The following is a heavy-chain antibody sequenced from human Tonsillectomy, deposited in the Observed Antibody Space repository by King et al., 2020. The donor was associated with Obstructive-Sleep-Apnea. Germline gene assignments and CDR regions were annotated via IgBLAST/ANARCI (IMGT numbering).Heavy chain of an antibody. J-gene: IGHJ4*02. CDR1: GGSISRGDFC. CDR3: ARGGFYYDSSGFYTYFDY. V-gene: IGHV4-31*01. CDR2: VCSSENT. Sequence: VQLQESSPGLVKPSQTLSLTCTVSGGSISRGDFCWGWIRQHPGKGLEWIGYVCSSENTYFHPSLNSQVTISVDPSENQFSLKLSSVTVADTAVYYCARGGFYYDSSGFYTYFDYWGQGTLAPVSS. D-gene: IGHD3-22*01.